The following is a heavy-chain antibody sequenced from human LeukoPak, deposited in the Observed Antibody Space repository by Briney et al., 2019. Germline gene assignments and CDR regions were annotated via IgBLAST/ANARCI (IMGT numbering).Heavy chain of an antibody. CDR3: ARDRSVTGDLDY. CDR2: ISYDGSNK. V-gene: IGHV3-30-3*01. Sequence: GRSLRLSCAASGFTFSSYAMHWVRQAPGKGLEWVAVISYDGSNKYYADSVKGRFTISRDNSKNTLYLQMNSLRAEDTAVYYCARDRSVTGDLDYWGQGTLVTVSS. D-gene: IGHD7-27*01. J-gene: IGHJ4*02. CDR1: GFTFSSYA.